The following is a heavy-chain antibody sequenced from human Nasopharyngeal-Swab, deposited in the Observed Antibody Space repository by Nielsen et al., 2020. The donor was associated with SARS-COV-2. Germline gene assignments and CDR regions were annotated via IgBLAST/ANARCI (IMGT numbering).Heavy chain of an antibody. Sequence: ASVKVSCKASGYTFTSYAMHWVRQAPGQRLEWMVWINAGNGNTKYSQKFQGRVTITRDTSASTAYMELRSLRSEDTAVYYCALTAEYCSSTSCLHYYYYYGMDVWGQGTTVTVSS. CDR3: ALTAEYCSSTSCLHYYYYYGMDV. V-gene: IGHV1-3*01. D-gene: IGHD2-2*01. CDR2: INAGNGNT. J-gene: IGHJ6*02. CDR1: GYTFTSYA.